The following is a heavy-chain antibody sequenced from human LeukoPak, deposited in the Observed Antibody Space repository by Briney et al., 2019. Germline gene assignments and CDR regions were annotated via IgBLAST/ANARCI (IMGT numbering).Heavy chain of an antibody. D-gene: IGHD2-2*01. Sequence: PSETLSLTCTVSGGSISSSSYYWGWIRQPPGKGLEWIGSIYYSGSTYYNPSLKSRVTISVEPSKNKFSLKLSLVTAEDTAVYYCASRIVLPAALWGAFDIWGQGTMVTVSS. CDR2: IYYSGST. V-gene: IGHV4-39*01. J-gene: IGHJ3*02. CDR3: ASRIVLPAALWGAFDI. CDR1: GGSISSSSYY.